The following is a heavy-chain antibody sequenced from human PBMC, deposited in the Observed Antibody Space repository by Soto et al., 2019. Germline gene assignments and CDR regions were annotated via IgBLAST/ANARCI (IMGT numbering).Heavy chain of an antibody. CDR1: GFIFSNYV. D-gene: IGHD3-10*01. Sequence: QVQLVESGGGVVQPGRSLRLSCTASGFIFSNYVMYWVRQAPGKGLEWVAFMSYDGTTKSYADSVKGRFTISRDNSQNTLYLQMNSLSPEDTGVYYCAREVLWSRYFDYWGQGRMVTVSS. CDR2: MSYDGTTK. CDR3: AREVLWSRYFDY. J-gene: IGHJ4*02. V-gene: IGHV3-30-3*01.